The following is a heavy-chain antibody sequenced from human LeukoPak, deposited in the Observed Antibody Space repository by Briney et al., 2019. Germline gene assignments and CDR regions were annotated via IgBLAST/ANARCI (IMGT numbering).Heavy chain of an antibody. J-gene: IGHJ4*02. D-gene: IGHD3-10*01. V-gene: IGHV4-39*01. CDR2: IHYSGST. CDR3: ASHYGSGSYVDY. CDR1: GGSISSSTYY. Sequence: SETLSLTCTVSGGSISSSTYYWGWIRQPPGKGLECIGTIHYSGSTYYNPSLKSRVTISVDTSKNQFSLKLSSVTAADTAVYYCASHYGSGSYVDYWGQGTLVTVSS.